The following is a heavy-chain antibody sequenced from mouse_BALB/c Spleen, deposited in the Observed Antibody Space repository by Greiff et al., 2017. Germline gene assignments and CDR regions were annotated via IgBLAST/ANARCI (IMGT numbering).Heavy chain of an antibody. CDR3: ARKGVRLYAMDY. V-gene: IGHV1-9*01. CDR1: GYTFSSYW. Sequence: VKLMESGAELMKPGASVKISCKATGYTFSSYWIEWVKQRPGHGLEWIGEILPGSGSTNYNEKFKGKATFTADTSSNTAYMQLSSLTSEDSAVSYCARKGVRLYAMDYWGQGTSVTASS. J-gene: IGHJ4*01. CDR2: ILPGSGST. D-gene: IGHD1-2*01.